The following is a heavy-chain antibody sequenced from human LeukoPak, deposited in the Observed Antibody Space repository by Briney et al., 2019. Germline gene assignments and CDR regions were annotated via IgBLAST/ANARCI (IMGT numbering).Heavy chain of an antibody. CDR3: ARGYCSSTNCPAGY. D-gene: IGHD2-2*01. CDR2: IIPILGIA. CDR1: GGTFSSYA. Sequence: SVKVSCKASGGTFSSYAISWVRQAPGQGLEWMGRIIPILGIANYAQKFQGRVTITADKSTSTAYMELSSLRSEDTAVYYCARGYCSSTNCPAGYWGQGTLVTVSS. J-gene: IGHJ4*02. V-gene: IGHV1-69*04.